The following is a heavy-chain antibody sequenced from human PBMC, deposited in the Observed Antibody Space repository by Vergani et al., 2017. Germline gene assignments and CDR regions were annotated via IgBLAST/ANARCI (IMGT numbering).Heavy chain of an antibody. V-gene: IGHV4-31*03. Sequence: QVQLQESGPGLVKTSQTLSLTCTVSGGSISSGGYYWSWIRQHPGKGLEWIGYIYYSGSTYYNPSLKSRVTISVDTAKNQFSLKLSSVTAADTAVYYCARDAGVGGWYYFDYWGQGALVTVSS. D-gene: IGHD3-16*01. CDR1: GGSISSGGYY. CDR2: IYYSGST. J-gene: IGHJ4*02. CDR3: ARDAGVGGWYYFDY.